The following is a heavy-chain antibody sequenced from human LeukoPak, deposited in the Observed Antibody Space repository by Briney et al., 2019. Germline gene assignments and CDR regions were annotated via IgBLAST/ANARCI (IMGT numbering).Heavy chain of an antibody. Sequence: SEALSLTCTVSGGSISSHYWSWIRQPPGKGLEWIGYIYYSGSTNYNPSLKSRVTISVDTSKNQFSLKLSSVTAADTAVYYCASQIAYDAFDIWGQGTMVTVSS. CDR3: ASQIAYDAFDI. CDR1: GGSISSHY. V-gene: IGHV4-59*11. J-gene: IGHJ3*02. CDR2: IYYSGST. D-gene: IGHD2-21*01.